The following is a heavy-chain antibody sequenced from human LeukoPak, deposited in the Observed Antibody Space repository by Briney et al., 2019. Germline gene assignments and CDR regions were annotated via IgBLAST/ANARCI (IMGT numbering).Heavy chain of an antibody. CDR1: GFTFSSYW. CDR3: ARGSPLTAIGPDAFDI. J-gene: IGHJ3*02. Sequence: QPGGSLRLSCAASGFTFSSYWMHWVRRAPGKGLVWVSRINSDGSSTSYADSVKGRFTISRDNAKNTLYLQMNSLRAEDTAVYYCARGSPLTAIGPDAFDIWGQGTMVTVSS. CDR2: INSDGSST. D-gene: IGHD2-21*02. V-gene: IGHV3-74*01.